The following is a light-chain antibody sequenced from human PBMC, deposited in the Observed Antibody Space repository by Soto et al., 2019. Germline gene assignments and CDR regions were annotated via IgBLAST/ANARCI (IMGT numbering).Light chain of an antibody. CDR1: SSNIGAGYD. CDR3: QSSDSSLSGYVV. V-gene: IGLV1-40*01. J-gene: IGLJ2*01. CDR2: GNS. Sequence: QSVLTQPPSVSGAPGQRVTISCTGSSSNIGAGYDVHWCQKLPGTAPKLLIHGNSNRPSGVPDRFSGSKSGTSASLAITGLQAEDEADYYCQSSDSSLSGYVVFGGGTKLTVL.